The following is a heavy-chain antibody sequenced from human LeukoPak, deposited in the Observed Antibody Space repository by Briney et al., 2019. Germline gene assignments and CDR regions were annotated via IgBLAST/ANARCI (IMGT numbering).Heavy chain of an antibody. D-gene: IGHD3-22*01. V-gene: IGHV4-39*07. CDR2: IYYSGST. CDR1: GGSISSSSYY. CDR3: ARVVSGYYYFDY. J-gene: IGHJ4*02. Sequence: SETLSLTCTASGGSISSSSYYWGWIRQPPGKGLEWIGSIYYSGSTYYNPSLKSRVTISVDTSKNQFSLKLSSVTAADTAVYYCARVVSGYYYFDYWGQGTLVTVSS.